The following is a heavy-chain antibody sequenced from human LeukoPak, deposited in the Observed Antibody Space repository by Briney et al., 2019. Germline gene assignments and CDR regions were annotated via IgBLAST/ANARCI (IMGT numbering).Heavy chain of an antibody. CDR1: GGSFSGYY. CDR3: AKSNGYGLVGI. J-gene: IGHJ3*02. V-gene: IGHV4-34*12. D-gene: IGHD3-10*01. CDR2: IFYSGST. Sequence: SETLSLTCAVYGGSFSGYYWGWVRQPPGKGLEWIGNIFYSGSTYYSPSLKSRVTISLDTSRNQFSLKLNSVTAADTAVYYCAKSNGYGLVGIWGQGTMVTVSS.